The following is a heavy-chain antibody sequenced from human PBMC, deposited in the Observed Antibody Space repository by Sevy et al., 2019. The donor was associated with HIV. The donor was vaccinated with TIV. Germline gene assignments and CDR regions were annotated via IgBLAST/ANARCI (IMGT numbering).Heavy chain of an antibody. CDR1: GFTFTYYT. V-gene: IGHV1-3*01. CDR3: APSPGGTKHFNP. CDR2: INPGNGKT. D-gene: IGHD2-15*01. J-gene: IGHJ5*02. Sequence: ASVKVSCKASGFTFTYYTVHWVRQAPGQGLEWMGWINPGNGKTRYSQKFQGRVTITTDTSATTTYMALSSLRPEDTAVYYCAPSPGGTKHFNPWGQGTRVTVSS.